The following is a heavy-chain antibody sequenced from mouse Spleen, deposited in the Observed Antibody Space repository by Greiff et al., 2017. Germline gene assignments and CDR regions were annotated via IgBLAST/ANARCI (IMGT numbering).Heavy chain of an antibody. CDR3: ARHTGYGSSWYFDV. J-gene: IGHJ1*01. CDR2: ISSGGSYT. CDR1: GFTFSSYA. D-gene: IGHD1-1*01. V-gene: IGHV5-9-3*01. Sequence: EVKLVESGGGLVKPGGSLKLSCAASGFTFSSYAMSWVRPTPEKSLEWVATISSGGSYTYYPDSVKGRFTFSRDNAKNTLYLQMSSLRSEDTAMYYCARHTGYGSSWYFDVWGAGTTVTVSS.